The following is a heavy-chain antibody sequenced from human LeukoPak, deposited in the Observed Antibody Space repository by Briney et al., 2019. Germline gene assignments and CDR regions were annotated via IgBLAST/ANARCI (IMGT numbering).Heavy chain of an antibody. J-gene: IGHJ3*02. Sequence: SETLSLTCAVYGGSFSGYYWSWIRQPPGKGLEWIGEINHSGSTNYNPSLKSRVTISVDTSKNQFSRKLSSVTAADTAVYYCASFYGASAFDIWGQGTMVTVSS. D-gene: IGHD4-17*01. V-gene: IGHV4-34*01. CDR2: INHSGST. CDR1: GGSFSGYY. CDR3: ASFYGASAFDI.